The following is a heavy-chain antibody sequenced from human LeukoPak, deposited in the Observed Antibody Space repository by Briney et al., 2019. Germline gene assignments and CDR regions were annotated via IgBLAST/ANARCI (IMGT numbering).Heavy chain of an antibody. CDR3: ARGSYDFWSGYYKYYFDC. CDR2: IYYSGST. V-gene: IGHV4-59*01. CDR1: GGSISSYY. J-gene: IGHJ4*02. Sequence: SETLSLTCTVSGGSISSYYWSWIRQPPGKGLEWIGYIYYSGSTNYNPSLKSRVTISVDTSKNQFSLKLSSVTAADTAVYYCARGSYDFWSGYYKYYFDCWGQGTLVTVSS. D-gene: IGHD3-3*01.